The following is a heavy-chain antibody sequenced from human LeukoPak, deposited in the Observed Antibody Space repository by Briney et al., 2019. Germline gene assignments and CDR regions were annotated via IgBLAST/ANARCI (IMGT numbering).Heavy chain of an antibody. V-gene: IGHV4-34*01. CDR1: GGSFSGYY. CDR2: INHSGST. D-gene: IGHD3-3*01. J-gene: IGHJ4*02. CDR3: ARGSRNYDFWSGYSVDY. Sequence: TSETLSLTCAVYGGSFSGYYWSWIRQPPGKGLEWIGEINHSGSTNYNPSLESRVTISVDTSKNQFSLKLSSVTAADTAVYYCARGSRNYDFWSGYSVDYWGQGTLVTVSS.